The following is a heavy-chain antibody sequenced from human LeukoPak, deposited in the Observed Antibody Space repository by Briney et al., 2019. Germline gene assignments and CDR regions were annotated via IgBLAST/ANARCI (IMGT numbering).Heavy chain of an antibody. J-gene: IGHJ4*02. D-gene: IGHD6-19*01. CDR3: ARFETVAAKPLEY. CDR2: ISGSGGST. Sequence: GGSLRLSCAASGFTFSSYAMSWVRQAPGKGLEWVSAISGSGGSTYYADSVKGRFTISRDNARNSLYLQMNSLRAEDTAVYYCARFETVAAKPLEYWGQGTLVTVSS. CDR1: GFTFSSYA. V-gene: IGHV3-23*01.